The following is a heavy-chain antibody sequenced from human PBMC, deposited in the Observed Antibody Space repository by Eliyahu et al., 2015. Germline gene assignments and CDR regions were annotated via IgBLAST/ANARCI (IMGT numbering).Heavy chain of an antibody. CDR3: RFQLELRPDFDY. CDR1: GFTFSNAW. V-gene: IGHV3-15*01. J-gene: IGHJ4*02. CDR2: IKSKTDGGTT. Sequence: EVQLVESGGGLVKPGGSLRLSCAASGFTFSNAWMXWVRQAPGKGLEWVGRIKSKTDGGTTDYAAPVKGRFTISRDDSKNTLYLQMNSLKTEDTAVYYCRFQLELRPDFDYWGQGTLVTVSS. D-gene: IGHD1-7*01.